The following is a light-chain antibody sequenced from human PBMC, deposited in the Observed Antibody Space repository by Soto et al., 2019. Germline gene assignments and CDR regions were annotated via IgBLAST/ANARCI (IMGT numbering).Light chain of an antibody. Sequence: SYELTQPPSVSVSPGQTASITCSGDKLGDKYACWYQQKPGQSPVLVIYQDSKRPSGIPERFSGSNSANTATLTISGTQAMDGADYYCQAWDSSTAVFGGGTKLTVL. CDR3: QAWDSSTAV. CDR1: KLGDKY. J-gene: IGLJ2*01. CDR2: QDS. V-gene: IGLV3-1*01.